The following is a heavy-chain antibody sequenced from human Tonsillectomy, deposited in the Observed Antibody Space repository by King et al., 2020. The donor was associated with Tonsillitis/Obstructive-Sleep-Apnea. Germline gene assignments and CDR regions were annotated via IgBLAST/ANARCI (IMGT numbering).Heavy chain of an antibody. J-gene: IGHJ4*02. D-gene: IGHD3-3*01. CDR3: ARGKIFPPYYFDY. CDR1: GGSISTYQ. Sequence: QLQESGPGLVKPSETLSLTCTVSGGSISTYQWSWIRQPPGKGLEWIGYIYHSGITNYNPSLKSRVTISVDTSKNHFSLKLSSVTAADTAVYYCARGKIFPPYYFDYWGQGILVTVSS. CDR2: IYHSGIT. V-gene: IGHV4-59*01.